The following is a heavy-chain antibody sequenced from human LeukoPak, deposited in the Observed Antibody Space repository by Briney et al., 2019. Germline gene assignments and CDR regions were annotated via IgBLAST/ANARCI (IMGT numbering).Heavy chain of an antibody. D-gene: IGHD5-18*01. V-gene: IGHV3-23*01. Sequence: GGSLRLSCAASGFTFSSYAMSWVRQAPGKGLEWVSAISGSGGSTYYADSVKGRFTISRDNSKNTLYLQTNSLRAEDTAVYYCAKVRGYSYDNDYWGQGTLVTVSS. CDR1: GFTFSSYA. J-gene: IGHJ4*02. CDR2: ISGSGGST. CDR3: AKVRGYSYDNDY.